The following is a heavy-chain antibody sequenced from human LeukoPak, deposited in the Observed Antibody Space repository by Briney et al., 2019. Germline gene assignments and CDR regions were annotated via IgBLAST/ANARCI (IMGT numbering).Heavy chain of an antibody. J-gene: IGHJ6*03. CDR3: ARSLVLMVYAGYMDV. D-gene: IGHD2-8*01. V-gene: IGHV1-18*01. CDR1: GYTFTSYG. Sequence: GASVKVSCKASGYTFTSYGISWVRQAPGQGLEWIGWISAYNGNTNYAQKLQGRVTMTTDTSTSTAYMELRSLRSDDTAVYYCARSLVLMVYAGYMDVWGKGTTVTVSS. CDR2: ISAYNGNT.